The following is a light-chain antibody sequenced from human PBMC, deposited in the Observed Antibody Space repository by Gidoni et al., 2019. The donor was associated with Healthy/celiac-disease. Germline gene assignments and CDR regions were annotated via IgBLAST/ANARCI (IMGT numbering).Light chain of an antibody. J-gene: IGLJ2*01. CDR1: SSNIGAGYD. V-gene: IGLV1-40*01. CDR2: GTS. Sequence: QSVLTQPPSVSGAPGQRVTISCTGSSSNIGAGYDVHWYQQLPGTAPKLLIYGTSNRPSGVPDRFSGSKSGTSASLAITGLQAEDEADYYCQSYDSSRPVFGGGTKLTVL. CDR3: QSYDSSRPV.